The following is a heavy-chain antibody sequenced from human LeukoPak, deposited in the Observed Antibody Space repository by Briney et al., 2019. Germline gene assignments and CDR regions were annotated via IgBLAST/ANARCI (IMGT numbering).Heavy chain of an antibody. CDR2: IFYSGST. D-gene: IGHD2-2*01. CDR1: AGSISSYY. V-gene: IGHV4-39*07. J-gene: IGHJ5*02. Sequence: PSETLSLTCTVSAGSISSYYWSWIRQPPAKGLEWIGGIFYSGSTYYNPPLKSRVTISVDTSKNQFSLKLRSVTAADTAIYYCARGVVGWFDPWGQGTLVTVSS. CDR3: ARGVVGWFDP.